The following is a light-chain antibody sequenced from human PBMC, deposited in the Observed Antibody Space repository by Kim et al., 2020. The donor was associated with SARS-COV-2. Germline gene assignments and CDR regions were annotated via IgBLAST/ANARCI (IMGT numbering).Light chain of an antibody. CDR2: RDS. CDR3: QVWDSSTAV. J-gene: IGLJ2*01. CDR1: NIDVKN. V-gene: IGLV3-9*01. Sequence: SYELIQPLSVSVALGQTASFTCGGDNIDVKNVLWYQQKPGQAPVLVIYRDSSRPSGIPERFSGSNSGNTATLTVSRAQAGDEADYYCQVWDSSTAVFGGGTQLTVL.